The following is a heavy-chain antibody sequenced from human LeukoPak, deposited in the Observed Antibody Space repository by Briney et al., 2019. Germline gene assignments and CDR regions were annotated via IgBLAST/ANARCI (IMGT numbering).Heavy chain of an antibody. J-gene: IGHJ3*02. D-gene: IGHD3-22*01. CDR2: IYYSGST. CDR1: GGSISSYY. CDR3: ARRTRWLLGAFDI. Sequence: SETLSLTCTVSGGSISSYYWSWIRQPPGKGLEWIGYIYYSGSTNYNPSLKSRVTISVDTSKNQLSLKLSSVTAADTAVYYCARRTRWLLGAFDIWGQGTMVTVSS. V-gene: IGHV4-59*08.